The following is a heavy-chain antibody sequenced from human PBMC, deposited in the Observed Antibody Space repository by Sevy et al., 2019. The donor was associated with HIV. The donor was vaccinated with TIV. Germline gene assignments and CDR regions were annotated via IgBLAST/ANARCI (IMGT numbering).Heavy chain of an antibody. D-gene: IGHD3-22*01. J-gene: IGHJ3*02. CDR2: ISSSGSTI. CDR1: GFTFSDYY. CDR3: ASWERDYYDSSGYNDAFDI. Sequence: GGSLRLSCAASGFTFSDYYMSWIRQAPGKGLEWVSYISSSGSTIYYAHSVKGRFTISRDNAKNSLYLQMNSLRAEDTAGDYCASWERDYYDSSGYNDAFDIWGQGTMVTVSS. V-gene: IGHV3-11*04.